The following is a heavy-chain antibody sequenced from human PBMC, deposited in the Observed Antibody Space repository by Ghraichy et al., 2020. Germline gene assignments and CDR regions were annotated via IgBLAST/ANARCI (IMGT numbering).Heavy chain of an antibody. J-gene: IGHJ4*02. Sequence: SETLSLTCTVSYGSISNYYWSWIRRPPGRGLEWIGYIHYSGSTNYNPSLKSRVTISLDTSKNQFSLKLNSVTAADTAVYFCASSEQWLAPFDFWGQGTLVTVSS. CDR3: ASSEQWLAPFDF. CDR2: IHYSGST. D-gene: IGHD6-19*01. CDR1: YGSISNYY. V-gene: IGHV4-59*01.